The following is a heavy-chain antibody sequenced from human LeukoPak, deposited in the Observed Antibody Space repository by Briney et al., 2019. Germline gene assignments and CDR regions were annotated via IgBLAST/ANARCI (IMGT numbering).Heavy chain of an antibody. V-gene: IGHV3-30*04. CDR3: ARDRSGYELSGLDY. CDR2: ISYDGGNK. Sequence: GGSLRLSCAASGFTFSNYAMHWVRQAPGKGLEWVAGISYDGGNKSYADSVKGRFTISRDNSKNTLFLQVNSLRAEDTAVYYCARDRSGYELSGLDYWGQGTLVTVSS. J-gene: IGHJ4*02. CDR1: GFTFSNYA. D-gene: IGHD3-22*01.